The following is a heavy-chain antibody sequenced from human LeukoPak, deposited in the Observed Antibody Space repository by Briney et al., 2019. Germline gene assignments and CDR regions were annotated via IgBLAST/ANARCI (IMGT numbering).Heavy chain of an antibody. CDR2: INHSGST. Sequence: PSETLSLTCAVYGGSFSGYYWSWIHQPPGKGLEWIGEINHSGSTNYNPSLKSRVTISVDTSKNQFSLKLSSVTAADTAVYYCARVTTMVRGGDYWGQGTLVTVSS. D-gene: IGHD3-10*01. V-gene: IGHV4-34*01. CDR3: ARVTTMVRGGDY. J-gene: IGHJ4*02. CDR1: GGSFSGYY.